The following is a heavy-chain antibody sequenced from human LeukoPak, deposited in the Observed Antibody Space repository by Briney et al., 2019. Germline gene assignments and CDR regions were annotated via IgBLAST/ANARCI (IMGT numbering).Heavy chain of an antibody. J-gene: IGHJ6*03. Sequence: PGGSLRLSCAASGFTFSDYYMSWIRQAPGKGLEWVSYISSSGSTIYYADSVKGRFTISRDNAKNSLYLQMNSLRAEETAFYYCARVKGLRLFHVLYYMDVWGKGTTVTVSS. D-gene: IGHD3-16*01. CDR3: ARVKGLRLFHVLYYMDV. CDR1: GFTFSDYY. V-gene: IGHV3-11*01. CDR2: ISSSGSTI.